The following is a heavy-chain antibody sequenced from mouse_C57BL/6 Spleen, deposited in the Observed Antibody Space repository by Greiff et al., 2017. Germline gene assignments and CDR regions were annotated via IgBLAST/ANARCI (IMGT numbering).Heavy chain of an antibody. CDR1: GYAFSSSW. V-gene: IGHV1-82*01. CDR3: ARSWDYYGSSRYYYAMDY. D-gene: IGHD1-1*01. J-gene: IGHJ4*01. CDR2: IYPGDGDT. Sequence: QVQLQQSGPELVKPGASVKISCKASGYAFSSSWMNWVKQRPGKGLEWIGRIYPGDGDTNYNGKFKGKATLTADKSSSTAYMQLSSLTSEDSAVYFCARSWDYYGSSRYYYAMDYWGQGTSVTVSS.